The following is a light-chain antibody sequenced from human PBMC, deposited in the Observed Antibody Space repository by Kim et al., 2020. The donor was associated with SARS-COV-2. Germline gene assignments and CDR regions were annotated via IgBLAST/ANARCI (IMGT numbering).Light chain of an antibody. CDR1: SGSIASNY. CDR3: QSYDSSNPVV. V-gene: IGLV6-57*01. Sequence: KTVTISCTRSSGSIASNYVQWYQQRPGSSPTTVIYENNQRPTGVPDRFSGSIDSSSNSASLTISGLKTEDEADYYCQSYDSSNPVVFGGGTQLTVL. J-gene: IGLJ2*01. CDR2: ENN.